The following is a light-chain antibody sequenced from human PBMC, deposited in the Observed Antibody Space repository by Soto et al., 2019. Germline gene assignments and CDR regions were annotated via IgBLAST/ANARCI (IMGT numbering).Light chain of an antibody. CDR1: SSDIGAYHY. V-gene: IGLV2-14*03. CDR2: DVT. Sequence: QSVLTQPASVSGSPGQSSTFSCTGTSSDIGAYHYVSWYQHHPGKAPKLLIYDVTDRPSGVSDRFSGSKSGTTASLTISGLPAEDEADYFCSSYTTSNTVVVFGGGTKLTVL. J-gene: IGLJ3*02. CDR3: SSYTTSNTVVV.